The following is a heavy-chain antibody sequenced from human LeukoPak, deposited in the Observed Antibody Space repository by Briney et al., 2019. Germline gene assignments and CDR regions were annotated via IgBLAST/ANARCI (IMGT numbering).Heavy chain of an antibody. D-gene: IGHD2-2*01. J-gene: IGHJ5*02. CDR1: GASISSGLHY. CDR2: IYYTGNT. Sequence: SETLSLTCTVSGASISSGLHYWAWIRQSPGKGLEWIGSIYYTGNTKYNPYLKSPVSISVDTSKNQFSLTLSSVTAAHTAVYYSARNLTEDCSRNSCSAGWFDPWGQGILVTVSS. CDR3: ARNLTEDCSRNSCSAGWFDP. V-gene: IGHV4-39*01.